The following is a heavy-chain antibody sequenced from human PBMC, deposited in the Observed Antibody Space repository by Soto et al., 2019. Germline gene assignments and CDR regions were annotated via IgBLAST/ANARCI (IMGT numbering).Heavy chain of an antibody. CDR2: IIPIFGTA. CDR3: ASWEGAQWLVHCDAVDI. CDR1: GGTFSSYA. J-gene: IGHJ3*02. V-gene: IGHV1-69*12. Sequence: QVQLVQSGAEVKKPGSSVKVSCNASGGTFSSYAISWVRQAPGQGLEWMGGIIPIFGTANYAQKFQGRVTIHADESTSTAYMELSSLRSEDTAVYYCASWEGAQWLVHCDAVDIWGQGTMVTVSS. D-gene: IGHD6-19*01.